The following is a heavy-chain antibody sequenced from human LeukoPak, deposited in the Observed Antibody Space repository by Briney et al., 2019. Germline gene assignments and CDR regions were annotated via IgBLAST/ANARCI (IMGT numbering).Heavy chain of an antibody. J-gene: IGHJ4*02. CDR1: GFTVSSNY. V-gene: IGHV3-66*01. CDR2: IYSGGDT. CDR3: AKERSLEIAVAGTIFDY. D-gene: IGHD6-19*01. Sequence: GGSLRLSCAASGFTVSSNYMGWVRQAPGKGLEWVSVIYSGGDTYYTDSVKGRFTISRDNSKNMIYLEMSSLKAEDTAVYYCAKERSLEIAVAGTIFDYWGQGTLVTVSS.